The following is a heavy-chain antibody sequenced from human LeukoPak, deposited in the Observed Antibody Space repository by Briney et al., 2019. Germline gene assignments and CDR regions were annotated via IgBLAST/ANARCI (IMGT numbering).Heavy chain of an antibody. CDR3: ATKMPVGGYDWRSYYFDY. J-gene: IGHJ4*02. CDR2: FDPEDGET. CDR1: GYTLTELS. V-gene: IGHV1-24*01. D-gene: IGHD5-12*01. Sequence: ASVKVSCKVSGYTLTELSMHWVRQAPGKGLEWMGGFDPEDGETIYAQKFQGRVTMTEDTSTDTAYMELSSLRSEDTAVYYCATKMPVGGYDWRSYYFDYWGQGTLVTVSS.